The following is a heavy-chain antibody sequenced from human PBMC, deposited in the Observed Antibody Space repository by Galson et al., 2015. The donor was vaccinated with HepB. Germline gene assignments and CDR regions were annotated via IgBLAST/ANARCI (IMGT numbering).Heavy chain of an antibody. Sequence: SLRLSCAASGFTFSAYWMSWVRQAPGKGLEWVANIKEDGSEEYYVDSVKGRFTISRDNAKNSLYLQMNSLRAEDTAVYYCARDDGNGDPHYNYYYGMDVWGQGTTVTASS. CDR3: ARDDGNGDPHYNYYYGMDV. CDR1: GFTFSAYW. CDR2: IKEDGSEE. D-gene: IGHD4-17*01. V-gene: IGHV3-7*03. J-gene: IGHJ6*02.